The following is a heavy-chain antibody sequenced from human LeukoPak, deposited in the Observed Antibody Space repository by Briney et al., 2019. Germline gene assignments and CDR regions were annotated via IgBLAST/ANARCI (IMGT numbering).Heavy chain of an antibody. Sequence: GGSLRLSCAASGFTYSGYSMTWVRQTPGKGLEWVSGISDSGDSTYYADSVKGRFTISRDNSRNTLYLEMNSLRAEDTAVYYCTKWSGFGNDWGQGTLVTVSS. CDR3: TKWSGFGND. CDR2: ISDSGDST. V-gene: IGHV3-23*01. D-gene: IGHD3-10*01. CDR1: GFTYSGYS. J-gene: IGHJ4*02.